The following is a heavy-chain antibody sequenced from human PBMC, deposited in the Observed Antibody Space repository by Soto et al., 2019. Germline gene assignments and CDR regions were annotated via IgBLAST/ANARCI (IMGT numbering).Heavy chain of an antibody. J-gene: IGHJ6*02. CDR2: FDPEDGET. D-gene: IGHD6-19*01. V-gene: IGHV1-24*01. Sequence: AASVKVSCKVSGYTLTELSMHWVRQAPGKGLEWMGGFDPEDGETIYAQKFQGRVTMTEDTSTDTAYMELSSLRSEDTAVYYCATMNYLQVAGNRGYYYYGMDVWGQGPTVTVSS. CDR3: ATMNYLQVAGNRGYYYYGMDV. CDR1: GYTLTELS.